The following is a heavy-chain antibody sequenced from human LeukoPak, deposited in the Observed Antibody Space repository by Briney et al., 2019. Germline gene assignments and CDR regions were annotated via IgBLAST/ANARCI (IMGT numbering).Heavy chain of an antibody. V-gene: IGHV1-8*02. Sequence: GASVKVSCKASGYTFTNNYMHWVRQAPGQGLEWMGWMNPNSGNTGYAQKFQGRVTMTRNTSISTAYMELSSLRSEDTAVYYCALLGYDYSNYEEAYWGQGTLVTVSS. CDR1: GYTFTNNY. J-gene: IGHJ4*02. CDR2: MNPNSGNT. D-gene: IGHD4-11*01. CDR3: ALLGYDYSNYEEAY.